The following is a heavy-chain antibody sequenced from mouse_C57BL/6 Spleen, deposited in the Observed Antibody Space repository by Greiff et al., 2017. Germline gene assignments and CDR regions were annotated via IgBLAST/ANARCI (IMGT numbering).Heavy chain of an antibody. J-gene: IGHJ3*01. V-gene: IGHV3-6*01. Sequence: ESGPGLVKPSQSLSLTCSVTGYSITSGYYWNWIRQFPGNKLEWMGYISYDGSNNYNPSLKNRISITRDPSKNQFFLKLNSVTTEDTATYYCARGFTTVVPFAYWGQGTLVTVSA. CDR3: ARGFTTVVPFAY. CDR2: ISYDGSN. CDR1: GYSITSGYY. D-gene: IGHD1-1*01.